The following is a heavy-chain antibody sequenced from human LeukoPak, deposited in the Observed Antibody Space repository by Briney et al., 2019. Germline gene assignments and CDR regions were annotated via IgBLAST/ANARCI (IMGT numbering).Heavy chain of an antibody. V-gene: IGHV3-21*01. CDR2: ISSSSSYI. CDR3: ARDRRLAGFDY. J-gene: IGHJ4*02. CDR1: GFTFSSYS. Sequence: GGSLRLSCAATGFTFSSYSMNWVRQAPGKGLEWVSSISSSSSYIYYADSVKGRFTISRDNAKNSLYLQMNSLRAEDTAVYYCARDRRLAGFDYWGQGTLVTVSS.